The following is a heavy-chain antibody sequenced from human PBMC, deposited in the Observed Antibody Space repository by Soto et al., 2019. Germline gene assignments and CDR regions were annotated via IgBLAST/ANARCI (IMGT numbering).Heavy chain of an antibody. J-gene: IGHJ6*02. CDR1: GGYISSSNW. Sequence: SLTCDVSGGYISSSNWWSCVRQPPGKGLGWIGYIYYSGSTYYNPSLKSRVTISVDTSKNQFSLKLSSVTAVDTAVYYCARGLGDFGSGSSQEYYYYGIDVWAQRSTVTV. V-gene: IGHV4-4*02. CDR3: ARGLGDFGSGSSQEYYYYGIDV. D-gene: IGHD3-3*01. CDR2: IYYSGST.